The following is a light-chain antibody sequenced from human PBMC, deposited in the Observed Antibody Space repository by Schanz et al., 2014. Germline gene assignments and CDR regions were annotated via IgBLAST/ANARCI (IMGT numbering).Light chain of an antibody. CDR3: AVWDDNLNGYV. Sequence: QSALTQPRSVSGSPGQSVTISCTGTTSDVGGYNYVSWYQQHPGKAPKLMIYDVSKRPSGVPDRFSGSKSGNTASLTISGLQAEDEADYYCAVWDDNLNGYVFGTGTKLTVL. V-gene: IGLV2-11*01. J-gene: IGLJ1*01. CDR1: TSDVGGYNY. CDR2: DVS.